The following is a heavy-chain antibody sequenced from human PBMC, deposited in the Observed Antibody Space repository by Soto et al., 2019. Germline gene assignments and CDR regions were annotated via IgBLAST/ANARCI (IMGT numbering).Heavy chain of an antibody. D-gene: IGHD2-8*01. J-gene: IGHJ4*02. CDR2: IHFSGST. Sequence: QVQLQESGPGLVKPSQTLSLTCTVSGGSINSGAYYWNWIRQHPGKGLEWIGYIHFSGSTYYNPSLKSRVAISTDTSNNQFSLRLSSVTAADTAVYYCARDKGVSYLDSWGQGALVTVSS. V-gene: IGHV4-31*03. CDR1: GGSINSGAYY. CDR3: ARDKGVSYLDS.